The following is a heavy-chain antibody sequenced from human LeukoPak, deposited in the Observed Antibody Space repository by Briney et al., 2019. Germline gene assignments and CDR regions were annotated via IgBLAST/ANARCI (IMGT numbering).Heavy chain of an antibody. CDR1: GGSISSSSYY. CDR3: ARHTSGWHDAFDI. CDR2: IYYSGST. V-gene: IGHV4-39*01. Sequence: SATLSLTCTVSGGSISSSSYYWGWIRQPPGKGLEWIGSIYYSGSTYYNPSLKSRVTISVDTSKSQFSLRLSSVTAADTAVYYCARHTSGWHDAFDIWGQGTMVTVSS. J-gene: IGHJ3*02. D-gene: IGHD6-19*01.